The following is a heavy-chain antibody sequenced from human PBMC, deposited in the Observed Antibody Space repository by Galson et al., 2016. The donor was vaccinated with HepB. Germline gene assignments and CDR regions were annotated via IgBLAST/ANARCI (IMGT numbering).Heavy chain of an antibody. J-gene: IGHJ2*01. CDR1: GFTSDNYT. D-gene: IGHD6-6*01. Sequence: SLRLSCAASGFTSDNYTMNWLRQAPGKGLEWVSSVSHSSTYVYYADSVEGRFTISRDNAKNSLYLEMNSLRVEDTAVFYCARSLGWYFDVWGRGTLVTVSS. CDR2: VSHSSTYV. V-gene: IGHV3-21*01. CDR3: ARSLGWYFDV.